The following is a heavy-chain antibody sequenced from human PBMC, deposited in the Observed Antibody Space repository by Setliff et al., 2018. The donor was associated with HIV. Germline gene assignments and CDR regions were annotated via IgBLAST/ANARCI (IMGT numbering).Heavy chain of an antibody. Sequence: PGGSLRLSCAASGFTFSSYAMSWVRQAPGKGLEWVSVIWSGGTSTFYADSLKGRFTISRDDSKNTLYLQRNSLRADDTAVYYCAKKGYCSGGHCHTDWYYYMDVWGKGTTVTVSS. J-gene: IGHJ6*03. V-gene: IGHV3-23*03. D-gene: IGHD2-15*01. CDR3: AKKGYCSGGHCHTDWYYYMDV. CDR1: GFTFSSYA. CDR2: IWSGGTST.